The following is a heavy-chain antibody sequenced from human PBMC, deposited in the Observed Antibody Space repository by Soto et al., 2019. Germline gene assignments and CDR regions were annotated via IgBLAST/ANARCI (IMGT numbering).Heavy chain of an antibody. J-gene: IGHJ6*02. V-gene: IGHV5-51*01. CDR1: GYSFTSYW. D-gene: IGHD6-19*01. CDR2: IYPGDSDT. CDR3: ARRQDSSCGFTPEYYYGMDV. Sequence: GESMQISCKGSGYSFTSYWIGWVRQMPGKGLEWMGIIYPGDSDTRYSPSFQGQVTISADKSISTAYLQWSSLKASDTAMYYCARRQDSSCGFTPEYYYGMDVWGQGTTVTVAS.